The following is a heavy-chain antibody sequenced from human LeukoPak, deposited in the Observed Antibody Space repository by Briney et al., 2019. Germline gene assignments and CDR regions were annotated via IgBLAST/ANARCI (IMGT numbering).Heavy chain of an antibody. V-gene: IGHV3-48*01. CDR3: ARDFGGYYDSSGYPDAFDI. CDR1: GFTFSSYS. J-gene: IGHJ3*02. D-gene: IGHD3-22*01. CDR2: ISSSSSTV. Sequence: PGGSLRLSCAASGFTFSSYSMNWVRQAPGKGLEWVSYISSSSSTVYYADPVKGRFTISRDNAKNSLYLQMNSLRAEDTAVYYCARDFGGYYDSSGYPDAFDIWGQGTMVTVSS.